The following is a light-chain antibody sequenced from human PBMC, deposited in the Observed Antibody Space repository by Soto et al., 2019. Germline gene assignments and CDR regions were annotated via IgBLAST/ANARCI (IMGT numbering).Light chain of an antibody. CDR1: QSVSSTY. CDR2: EAS. V-gene: IGKV3-20*01. Sequence: EIVLTQSPGTLSLSPGERATLSCRASQSVSSTYLTWYQQKPGQAPRLLIYEASTRATSIPARFSGSGSGTDFTLTISRLEPEDFAVYYCQQYGSSRTFGQGTKVDIK. J-gene: IGKJ1*01. CDR3: QQYGSSRT.